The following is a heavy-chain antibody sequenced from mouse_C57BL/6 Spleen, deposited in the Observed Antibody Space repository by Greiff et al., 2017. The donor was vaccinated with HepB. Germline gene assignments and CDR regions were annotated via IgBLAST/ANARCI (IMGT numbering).Heavy chain of an antibody. CDR1: GYTFTSYG. D-gene: IGHD2-2*01. V-gene: IGHV1-81*01. J-gene: IGHJ4*01. Sequence: QVQLQQSGAELARPGASVKLSCKASGYTFTSYGISWVKQRTGQGLEWIGEIYPRSGNTYYNEKFKGKATLTADKSSSTAYMELRSLTSEDSAVYFCGRPYGYVYYYAMDYWGQGTSVTVSS. CDR2: IYPRSGNT. CDR3: GRPYGYVYYYAMDY.